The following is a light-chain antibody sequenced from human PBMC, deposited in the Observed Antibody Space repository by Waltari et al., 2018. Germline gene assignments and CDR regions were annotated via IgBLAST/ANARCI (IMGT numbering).Light chain of an antibody. Sequence: QLVLTQSPSASASLGASVKLTCTLSSGHSSNVIAWLQQRPETGPRYLMKVNSDGSHTKGDEIPDRFSGSSSGAERYLTISNLQSEDEAYYFCQTGGHGAWVFGGGTTLTVL. CDR1: SGHSSNV. J-gene: IGLJ3*02. V-gene: IGLV4-69*01. CDR3: QTGGHGAWV. CDR2: VNSDGSH.